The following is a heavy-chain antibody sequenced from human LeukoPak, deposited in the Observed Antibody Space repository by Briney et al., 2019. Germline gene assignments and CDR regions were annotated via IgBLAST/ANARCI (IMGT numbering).Heavy chain of an antibody. CDR2: INHTAST. CDR1: GRSFSGYY. CDR3: AKSRDVVATVFDY. Sequence: AETLSLTCAVYGRSFSGYYWSWIRQPPGKGLEWLGEINHTASTNYSPSLKSRVTISVHTSKNQFSLKLSSVTAADTAVYYCAKSRDVVATVFDYWGQGTLVTVSS. J-gene: IGHJ4*02. V-gene: IGHV4-34*01. D-gene: IGHD5-12*01.